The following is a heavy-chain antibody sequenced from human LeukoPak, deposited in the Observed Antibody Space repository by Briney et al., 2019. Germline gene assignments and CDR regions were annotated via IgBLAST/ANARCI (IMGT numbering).Heavy chain of an antibody. CDR2: INHSGST. J-gene: IGHJ6*03. Sequence: SETLSLTCAVYGGSFSGYYWSWIRQPPGKGLERIGEINHSGSTNYNPSLKSRVTISVDTSKNQFSLKLSSVTAADTAVYYCARGYCSGGSCYSSYYYSYMDVWGKGTTVTVSS. CDR1: GGSFSGYY. V-gene: IGHV4-34*01. CDR3: ARGYCSGGSCYSSYYYSYMDV. D-gene: IGHD2-15*01.